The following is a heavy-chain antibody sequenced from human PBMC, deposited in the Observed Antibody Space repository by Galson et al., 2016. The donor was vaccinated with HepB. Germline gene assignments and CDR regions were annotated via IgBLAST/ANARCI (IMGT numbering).Heavy chain of an antibody. Sequence: SLRLSCAASGFTFSSYAMSWVRQAPGKGLEWLSYITSTGSYTNYAGSVKGRFTVSRDNAKNSLSLQMNSLRAEDTAVYYCATGPPSYYYDSSGYYSGWGQGTLVTVSS. D-gene: IGHD3-22*01. V-gene: IGHV3-11*06. J-gene: IGHJ4*02. CDR3: ATGPPSYYYDSSGYYSG. CDR2: ITSTGSYT. CDR1: GFTFSSYA.